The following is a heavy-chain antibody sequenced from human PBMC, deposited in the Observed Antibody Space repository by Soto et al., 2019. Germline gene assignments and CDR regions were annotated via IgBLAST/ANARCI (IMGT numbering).Heavy chain of an antibody. V-gene: IGHV4-61*01. CDR1: GGSVSSSSNY. CDR2: IYYSGST. D-gene: IGHD2-15*01. J-gene: IGHJ4*02. CDR3: TRAFYLRGGRCYGGGFDY. Sequence: QVQLQESGPGLVEPSETLSLTCTVSGGSVSSSSNYWSWIRQPPGKGLEWIAYIYYSGSTNYNPSPRKSIPKSIDTAKNQFSLKFNFGAAADTGVYYFTRAFYLRGGRCYGGGFDYWGRGTLVTVSS.